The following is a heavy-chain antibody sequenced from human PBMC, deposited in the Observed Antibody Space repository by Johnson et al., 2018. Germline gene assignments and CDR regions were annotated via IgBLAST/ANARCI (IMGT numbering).Heavy chain of an antibody. V-gene: IGHV3-15*01. CDR1: GFTFSNAW. J-gene: IGHJ1*01. CDR2: IKSETDGGTT. Sequence: VQLVQSGGGLVKPGGSLRLSCAASGFTFSNAWMSWVRQAPGKGLEWVGRIKSETDGGTTDYAAPGKGRFTISRDNSKNTRYLQMNSLKAEDTAVYYCTTRKGHWGQGTLVTVSS. CDR3: TTRKGH.